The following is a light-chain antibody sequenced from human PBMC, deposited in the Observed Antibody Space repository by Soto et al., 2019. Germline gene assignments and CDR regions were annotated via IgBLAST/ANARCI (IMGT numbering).Light chain of an antibody. V-gene: IGKV3-20*01. J-gene: IGKJ1*01. CDR3: QQYGSSPQT. CDR1: QSVSSSY. CDR2: GAS. Sequence: EIVLTQSPGTLSLSPGERATLSCRASQSVSSSYLAWYQQKPGQAPRLLIYGASSRATGIADRFSGSGSGTEFTLTISRLEPEDFAVYYCQQYGSSPQTFGQGTKVE.